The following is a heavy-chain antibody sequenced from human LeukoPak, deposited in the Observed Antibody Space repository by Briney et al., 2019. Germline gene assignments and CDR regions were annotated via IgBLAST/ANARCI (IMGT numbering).Heavy chain of an antibody. CDR3: ASALGSSGWYTN. CDR1: GFTFSSYS. Sequence: GGSLRLSCAASGFTFSSYSMNWVRQAPGKGLEWVSYISSSSSTRYYADSVKGRFTISRDNAKNSLYLQMNSLRDEDTAVYYCASALGSSGWYTNWGQGTLVTVSS. CDR2: ISSSSSTR. V-gene: IGHV3-48*02. D-gene: IGHD6-19*01. J-gene: IGHJ4*02.